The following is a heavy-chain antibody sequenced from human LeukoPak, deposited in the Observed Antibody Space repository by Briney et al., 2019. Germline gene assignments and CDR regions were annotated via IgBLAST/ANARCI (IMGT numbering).Heavy chain of an antibody. V-gene: IGHV4-39*07. CDR1: GGSISSSSYY. Sequence: PSETLSLTCTVSGGSISSSSYYWGWIRQPPGKGLEWIGSIYYSGSTYYNPSLKSRVTISVDTSKNQFSLKLSSVTAADTAVYYCARPGVGSGRYGAFDVWGQGTMVIVSS. J-gene: IGHJ3*01. CDR2: IYYSGST. CDR3: ARPGVGSGRYGAFDV. D-gene: IGHD5-18*01.